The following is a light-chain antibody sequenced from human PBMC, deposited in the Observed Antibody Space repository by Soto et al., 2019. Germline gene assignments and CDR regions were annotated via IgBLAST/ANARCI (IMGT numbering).Light chain of an antibody. CDR3: QQYGGSPRT. CDR2: DAS. V-gene: IGKV1-5*01. Sequence: DIQMTQSPSTLSASVGDRVTITCRASQSISSWLAWYQQKPGKAPKLLIYDASSLESGVPSRFSGSGSGTEFTLTISSLQPDDFATYYCQQYGGSPRTFGQGTKVELK. CDR1: QSISSW. J-gene: IGKJ1*01.